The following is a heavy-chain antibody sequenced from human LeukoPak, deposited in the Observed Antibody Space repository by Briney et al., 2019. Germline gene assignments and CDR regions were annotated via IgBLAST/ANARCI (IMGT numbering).Heavy chain of an antibody. Sequence: PGRSLRLSCAASGFTFSSYGMHWVRQAPGKGLEWVAVIWYDGSNKYYADSVKGRFTISRDNSKNTLYLQMNSLRAEDTAVYYCARLAPDGYNFLGMDVWGQGTTVTVSS. CDR2: IWYDGSNK. CDR3: ARLAPDGYNFLGMDV. V-gene: IGHV3-33*01. J-gene: IGHJ6*02. CDR1: GFTFSSYG. D-gene: IGHD5-24*01.